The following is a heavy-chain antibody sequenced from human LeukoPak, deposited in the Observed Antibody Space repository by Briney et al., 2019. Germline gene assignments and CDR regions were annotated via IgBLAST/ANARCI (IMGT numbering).Heavy chain of an antibody. J-gene: IGHJ4*02. D-gene: IGHD3-22*01. CDR3: ARDQEDSSGYYLPSY. V-gene: IGHV1-2*02. Sequence: ASVRVSCKASGYTFTGYYMHWVRQAPGQGLEWMGWINPNSGGTNYAQKFQGRVTMTRDTSTSTVYMELSSLRSEDTAVYYCARDQEDSSGYYLPSYWGQGTLVTVSS. CDR1: GYTFTGYY. CDR2: INPNSGGT.